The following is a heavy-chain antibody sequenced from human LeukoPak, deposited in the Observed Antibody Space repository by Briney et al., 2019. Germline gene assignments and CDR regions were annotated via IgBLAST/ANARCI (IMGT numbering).Heavy chain of an antibody. D-gene: IGHD2-8*01. J-gene: IGHJ3*02. CDR3: ARVNPLMAPGAFDI. V-gene: IGHV3-7*01. CDR1: EFTLSSYW. Sequence: PGGSLRLSCAASEFTLSSYWMAWVRQAPGKGLAWAANIKQDGSEKYYVDSVKGRFTISRDNARNSLYLQMNSLRAEDTAIFYCARVNPLMAPGAFDIWGQGTMVAVSS. CDR2: IKQDGSEK.